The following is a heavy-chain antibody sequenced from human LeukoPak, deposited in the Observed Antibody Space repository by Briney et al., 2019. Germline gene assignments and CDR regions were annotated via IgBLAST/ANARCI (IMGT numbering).Heavy chain of an antibody. CDR2: INHSGST. J-gene: IGHJ5*02. V-gene: IGHV4-34*01. D-gene: IGHD3-3*01. Sequence: SETLSLTCAVYGGSFSGYYWSWIRQPPGKGLEWIGEINHSGSTNYNPSLKSRVTISVDTSKNQFSLKLSSVTAADTAVYYCARHGEDFWSGYGIPIHSNNWFDPWGQGTLVTVSS. CDR3: ARHGEDFWSGYGIPIHSNNWFDP. CDR1: GGSFSGYY.